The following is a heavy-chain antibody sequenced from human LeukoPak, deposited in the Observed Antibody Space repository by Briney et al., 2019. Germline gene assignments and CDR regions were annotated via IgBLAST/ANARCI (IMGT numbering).Heavy chain of an antibody. J-gene: IGHJ4*02. D-gene: IGHD5-24*01. CDR1: GFIFTDYW. V-gene: IGHV3-7*01. Sequence: GGSLRLSCGASGFIFTDYWLDWVRQAPGKGLEWVANMKQDGSERNYLESVKGRFTTSRDNAKNSLYLQMNNLRAEDTAIYYCARNRGWQQFDYWGQGTLVTVSS. CDR2: MKQDGSER. CDR3: ARNRGWQQFDY.